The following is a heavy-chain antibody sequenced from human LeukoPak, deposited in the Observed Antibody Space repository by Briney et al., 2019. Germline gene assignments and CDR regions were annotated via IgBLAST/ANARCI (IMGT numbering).Heavy chain of an antibody. CDR1: GGSFSGYY. V-gene: IGHV4-34*01. J-gene: IGHJ4*02. CDR2: INHSGST. Sequence: SGTLSLACAVYGGSFSGYYWSWIRQPPGKGLEWIGEINHSGSTNYNPSLKSRVTISVDTSKNQFSLKLSSVTAADTAVYYCARVEMATITIDYWGQGTLVTVSS. CDR3: ARVEMATITIDY. D-gene: IGHD5-24*01.